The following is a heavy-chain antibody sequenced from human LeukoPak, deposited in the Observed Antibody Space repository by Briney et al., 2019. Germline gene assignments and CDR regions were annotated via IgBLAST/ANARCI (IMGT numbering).Heavy chain of an antibody. J-gene: IGHJ3*02. V-gene: IGHV3-48*02. CDR3: ARGYYDFWSGYSPDAFDI. CDR2: ISSSSSTI. D-gene: IGHD3-3*01. CDR1: GFTFSSYS. Sequence: GGSLRLSCAASGFTFSSYSMNWVRQAPGKGLEWVSYISSSSSTIYYADSVKGRFTISRDNAKNSLYLQMNSLRDEDTAVYYCARGYYDFWSGYSPDAFDIWGQGAMVTVSS.